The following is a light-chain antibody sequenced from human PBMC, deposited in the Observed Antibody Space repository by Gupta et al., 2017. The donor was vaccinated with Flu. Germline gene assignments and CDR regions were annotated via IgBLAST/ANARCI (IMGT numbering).Light chain of an antibody. J-gene: IGLJ3*02. V-gene: IGLV1-40*01. CDR1: RSNIGAGSE. CDR2: GDS. CDR3: QSYDFSLSGWV. Sequence: QSVLTQSPSVSGAPGQRVTISCTGSRSNIGAGSEVHWYQQLPGTAPKLLISGDSARPSGVPDRFSGSKSGASASLAITGLQANDEADYYCQSYDFSLSGWVFGGGTKLTVL.